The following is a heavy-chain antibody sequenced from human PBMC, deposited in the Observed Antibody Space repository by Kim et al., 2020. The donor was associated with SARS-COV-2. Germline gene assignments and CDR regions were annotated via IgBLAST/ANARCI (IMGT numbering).Heavy chain of an antibody. CDR3: AKDAEADFPHGFDP. CDR1: GFTFASYA. Sequence: GGSLRLSCRASGFTFASYAMTWVRQAPGKGLEWVSTISASASRTYYADSVKGRFTISRDNSKNTLYLQVNSLRAEDTAMFYCAKDAEADFPHGFDPWGQG. CDR2: ISASASRT. J-gene: IGHJ5*02. V-gene: IGHV3-23*01.